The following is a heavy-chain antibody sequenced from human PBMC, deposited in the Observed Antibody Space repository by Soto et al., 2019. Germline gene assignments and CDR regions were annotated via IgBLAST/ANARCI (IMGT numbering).Heavy chain of an antibody. Sequence: GASVKVSCKASGYTFTSYAMHCVRQAPGQRLEWMGWINAGNGNTKYSQKFQGRVTITRDTSASTAYMELSSLRSEDTAVYYCARAYCSRGSCYPIDYWGQGTLVTVSS. J-gene: IGHJ4*02. D-gene: IGHD2-15*01. CDR3: ARAYCSRGSCYPIDY. CDR1: GYTFTSYA. CDR2: INAGNGNT. V-gene: IGHV1-3*01.